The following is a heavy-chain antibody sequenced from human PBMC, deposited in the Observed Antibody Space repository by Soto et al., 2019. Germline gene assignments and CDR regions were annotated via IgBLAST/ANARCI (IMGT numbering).Heavy chain of an antibody. D-gene: IGHD1-7*01. CDR1: GYTFTHYY. CDR3: ARVPGHKNSRGDY. J-gene: IGHJ4*02. V-gene: IGHV1-2*02. CDR2: INPKTGDT. Sequence: QVQLVQSGAEVKKPGASVSVSCKSSGYTFTHYYIHWVRRAPGQGLEWMGLINPKTGDTNYAQKFRDRVSMTRDTSTNTASMRLSSLRSDDTAAYYCARVPGHKNSRGDYWVQGTPVTVSA.